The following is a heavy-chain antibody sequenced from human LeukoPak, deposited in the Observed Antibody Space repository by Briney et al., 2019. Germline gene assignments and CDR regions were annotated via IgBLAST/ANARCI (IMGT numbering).Heavy chain of an antibody. CDR3: AKSDPYGDSLIEI. V-gene: IGHV3-48*03. J-gene: IGHJ4*02. CDR2: ISSTGGTI. CDR1: GFTFSGYA. Sequence: GGSLRLSCAASGFTFSGYAMNWVRQAPGKGLGWLSHISSTGGTIYYADSVKGRLTVSRDNAKNSLYLQMNSLRAEDTAVYYCAKSDPYGDSLIEIWGQGALVTVSS. D-gene: IGHD4-17*01.